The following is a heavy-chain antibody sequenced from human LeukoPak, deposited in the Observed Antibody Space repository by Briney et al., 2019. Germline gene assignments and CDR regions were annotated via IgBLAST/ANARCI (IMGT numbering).Heavy chain of an antibody. CDR3: AKIGIAAGDTDY. CDR1: GYTFSSYA. V-gene: IGHV3-23*01. J-gene: IGHJ4*02. CDR2: IGGSGIST. D-gene: IGHD6-13*01. Sequence: GGSLRLSCAASGYTFSSYAMRWVRQAPGKGLEWVSSIGGSGISTYYADSVKGRFTTSRENSKNTLYLQMNSLRAEDTALYYCAKIGIAAGDTDYWGQGTLVTVSS.